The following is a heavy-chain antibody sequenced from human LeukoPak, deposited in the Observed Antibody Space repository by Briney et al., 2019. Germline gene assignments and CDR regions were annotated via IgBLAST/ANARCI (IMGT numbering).Heavy chain of an antibody. D-gene: IGHD5-12*01. Sequence: KPSETLSLTCTVSGGSISSYYWSWIRQPPGKGLEWIGYIYHRGSTNDNPSLKSRVTMSVDASKKEISLMVTSVTAADTAVYYCARGLDSGYAGFDLWGRGTLVTVSS. J-gene: IGHJ2*01. CDR3: ARGLDSGYAGFDL. CDR2: IYHRGST. V-gene: IGHV4-59*01. CDR1: GGSISSYY.